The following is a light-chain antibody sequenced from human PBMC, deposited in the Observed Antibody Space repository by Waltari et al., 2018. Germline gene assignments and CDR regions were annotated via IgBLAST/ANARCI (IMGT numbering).Light chain of an antibody. V-gene: IGKV2-28*01. CDR2: YGS. CDR1: QSLLGTNGYNY. Sequence: DIVMTQAPLSLSVTLGEPASISCRSSQSLLGTNGYNYLNWYLQKSGQFPQLLIYYGSYRASGVPDRFSGSGSGTDFTLKISGVEAEDVGVYYCMQTLQTPFTFGPGTKLDIK. CDR3: MQTLQTPFT. J-gene: IGKJ3*01.